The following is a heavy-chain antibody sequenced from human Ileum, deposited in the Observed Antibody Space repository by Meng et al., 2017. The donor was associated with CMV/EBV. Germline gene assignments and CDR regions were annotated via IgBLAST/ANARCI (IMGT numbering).Heavy chain of an antibody. CDR3: AKATDFDC. Sequence: LRLSCAASGFTYSTYAMNWVRQAPGKGLEWVSGIRAEDGRTFYAASVKGRFTISRDDSKNTLYLQMTSLRVEDTAVYYCAKATDFDCWGQGTLVTVSS. J-gene: IGHJ4*02. CDR2: IRAEDGRT. V-gene: IGHV3-23*01. CDR1: GFTYSTYA. D-gene: IGHD4-11*01.